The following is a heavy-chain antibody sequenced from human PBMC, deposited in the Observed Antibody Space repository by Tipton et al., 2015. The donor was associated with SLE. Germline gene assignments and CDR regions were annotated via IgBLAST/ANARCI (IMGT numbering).Heavy chain of an antibody. CDR1: GGSFSGYY. V-gene: IGHV4-34*01. CDR3: ARMYSSSSGVDY. D-gene: IGHD6-6*01. Sequence: TLSITCAVYGGSFSGYYWSWIRQPPGKGLEWIGEINHSGSTNYIPSLKSRVTISVDTSKNQFSLKLSSVTAADTAVYYCARMYSSSSGVDYWGQGTLVTVSS. J-gene: IGHJ4*02. CDR2: INHSGST.